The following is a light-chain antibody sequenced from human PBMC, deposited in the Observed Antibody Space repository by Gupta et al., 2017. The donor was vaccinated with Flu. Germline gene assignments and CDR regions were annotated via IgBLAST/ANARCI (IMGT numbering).Light chain of an antibody. J-gene: IGLJ2*01. CDR2: SIN. Sequence: RVTISCSGSSSNIGSNPVNWYQQLPRTAPKLLIYSINQRPSGVPDRFSGSKSGTSASLAISGLQSEDEAEYYCATWDDSLSGPVFGGGTRLTVL. CDR3: ATWDDSLSGPV. CDR1: SSNIGSNP. V-gene: IGLV1-44*01.